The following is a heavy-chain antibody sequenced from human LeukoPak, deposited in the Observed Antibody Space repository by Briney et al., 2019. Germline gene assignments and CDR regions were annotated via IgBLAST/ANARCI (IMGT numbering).Heavy chain of an antibody. CDR1: GYTFTSYY. V-gene: IGHV1-46*01. Sequence: ASVKVSCTASGYTFTSYYMHWVRQAPGQGLEWMGIINPSGGSTSYAQKFQGRVTMTRDMSTSTVYMELSSLRSEDTAVYYCARGGFDHGWGSQVLWYWGQGTLVTVSS. CDR3: ARGGFDHGWGSQVLWY. CDR2: INPSGGST. J-gene: IGHJ4*02. D-gene: IGHD2-21*01.